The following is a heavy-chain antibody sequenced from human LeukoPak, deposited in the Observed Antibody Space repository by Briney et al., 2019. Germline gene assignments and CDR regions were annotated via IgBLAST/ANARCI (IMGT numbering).Heavy chain of an antibody. J-gene: IGHJ4*02. V-gene: IGHV3-23*01. CDR2: ISGSGGGT. CDR1: GFTFSSYA. D-gene: IGHD2-8*01. Sequence: GGSLRLSCAASGFTFSSYAVSWVRQAPGKGLEWVSSISGSGGGTYSADSVKGRFTISRDNSKNTLYLQMNSLRDEDTALYYCAKDRSCTNDICHGDFDYWGQGTLVTVSS. CDR3: AKDRSCTNDICHGDFDY.